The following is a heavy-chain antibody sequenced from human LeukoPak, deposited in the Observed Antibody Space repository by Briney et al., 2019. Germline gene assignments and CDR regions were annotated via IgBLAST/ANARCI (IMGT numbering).Heavy chain of an antibody. CDR3: ARVTGGVFDD. Sequence: SQTLSLTCAVSGDSVSSNRVTWNWIRQSPSRGLEWLGRTYYRSKWSVDYAVSVNSRITVTPDTSKNQCSLRLNSVTPEDTAIYYCARVTGGVFDDWGQGILVTVSS. V-gene: IGHV6-1*01. J-gene: IGHJ4*02. CDR1: GDSVSSNRVT. D-gene: IGHD3-10*01. CDR2: TYYRSKWSV.